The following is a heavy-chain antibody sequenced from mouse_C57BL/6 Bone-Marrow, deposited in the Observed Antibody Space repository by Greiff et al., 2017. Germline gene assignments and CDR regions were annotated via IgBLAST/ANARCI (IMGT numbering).Heavy chain of an antibody. D-gene: IGHD3-2*01. J-gene: IGHJ2*01. Sequence: QVQLQQPGAELVRPGSSVKLSCKASGYTFTSYWMHWVKQRPIQGLEWIGNIDPSDSETHYNQKFKDKATLTVDKSSSTAYMHLSSLTSEDSAVYSCARLTRDDRRGYWGQGTTLTVSS. CDR3: ARLTRDDRRGY. CDR2: IDPSDSET. V-gene: IGHV1-52*01. CDR1: GYTFTSYW.